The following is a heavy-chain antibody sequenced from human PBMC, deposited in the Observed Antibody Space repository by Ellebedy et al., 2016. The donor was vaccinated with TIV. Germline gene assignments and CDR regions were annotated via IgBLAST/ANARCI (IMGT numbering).Heavy chain of an antibody. CDR2: ITPSGGT. CDR1: GGSFLGYY. J-gene: IGHJ3*01. D-gene: IGHD3-10*01. CDR3: ARGRRFSASFHPMMSTFEV. V-gene: IGHV4-34*01. Sequence: GSLRLXCTVHGGSFLGYYWSWIRQSPGKGLQWIGEITPSGGTNYTTSLKRRLTMSIDTSKRQISLNLKSATAADTAVYYCARGRRFSASFHPMMSTFEVWGQGTTVIVSS.